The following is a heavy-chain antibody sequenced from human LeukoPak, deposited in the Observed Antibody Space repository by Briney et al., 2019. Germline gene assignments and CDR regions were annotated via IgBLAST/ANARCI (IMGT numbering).Heavy chain of an antibody. CDR1: GFTFSSYA. Sequence: QPGGSLRLSCAASGFTFSSYAMHWVRQAPGKGLEWVAVISYDGSNKYYADSVKGRFTISRDNSKNTLYLQMNSLRAEDTAVYYCARDLRGYSYGLYQYWGQGTLVTVSS. D-gene: IGHD5-18*01. CDR3: ARDLRGYSYGLYQY. J-gene: IGHJ4*02. CDR2: ISYDGSNK. V-gene: IGHV3-30-3*01.